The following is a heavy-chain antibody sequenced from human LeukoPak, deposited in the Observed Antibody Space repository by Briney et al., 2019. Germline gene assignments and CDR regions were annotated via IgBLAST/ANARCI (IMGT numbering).Heavy chain of an antibody. CDR1: GFTFSSYS. CDR3: ARAVRYYGSGSYYIAWFDP. Sequence: GGSLRLSCAAFGFTFSSYSMNWVRQAPGKGLEWVSYISSSSSTIYYADSVKGRFTISRDNAKNSLYLQMNSLRAEDTAVYYCARAVRYYGSGSYYIAWFDPWGQGTLVTVSS. V-gene: IGHV3-48*01. D-gene: IGHD3-10*01. CDR2: ISSSSSTI. J-gene: IGHJ5*02.